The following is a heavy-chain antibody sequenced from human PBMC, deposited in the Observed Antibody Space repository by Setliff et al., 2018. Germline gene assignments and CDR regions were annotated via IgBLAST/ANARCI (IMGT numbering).Heavy chain of an antibody. CDR2: MNPNSGNT. V-gene: IGHV1-8*02. D-gene: IGHD6-13*01. CDR1: GYTFTSYD. J-gene: IGHJ5*02. Sequence: ASVKVSCKASGYTFTSYDINWVRQATGQGLEWMGWMNPNSGNTGYAQKFQGRVTMTEDTSTDTAYMELSRLRSDDTAVYYCASAGYRLVHWFDPWGQGTLVTVSS. CDR3: ASAGYRLVHWFDP.